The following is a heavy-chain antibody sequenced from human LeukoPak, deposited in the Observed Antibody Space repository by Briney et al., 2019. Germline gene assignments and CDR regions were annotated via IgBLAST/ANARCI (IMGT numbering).Heavy chain of an antibody. CDR1: GDSISTYY. J-gene: IGHJ6*03. D-gene: IGHD6-6*01. V-gene: IGHV4-34*01. CDR2: INHSGST. Sequence: SETLSLTCTVSGDSISTYYWSWIRQSPGKGLEWIGEINHSGSTNYNPSLKSRVTISLDTSKNQFSLRLSSLTAADTAAYYCARGRGSSSFMYYYYYMDVWGKGTTVTVSS. CDR3: ARGRGSSSFMYYYYYMDV.